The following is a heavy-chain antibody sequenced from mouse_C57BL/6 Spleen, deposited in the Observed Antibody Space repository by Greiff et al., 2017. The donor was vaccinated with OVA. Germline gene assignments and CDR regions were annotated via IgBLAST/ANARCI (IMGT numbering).Heavy chain of an antibody. V-gene: IGHV14-2*01. D-gene: IGHD2-4*01. Sequence: EVQVVESGAELVKPGASVKLSCTASGFNIKDYYMHWVKQRTEQGLEWIGRIDPEDGETKYAPKFQGKATITADTSSNTAYLQLSSLTSEDTAVYYCASMMITRAMDYWGQGTSVTVSS. J-gene: IGHJ4*01. CDR2: IDPEDGET. CDR3: ASMMITRAMDY. CDR1: GFNIKDYY.